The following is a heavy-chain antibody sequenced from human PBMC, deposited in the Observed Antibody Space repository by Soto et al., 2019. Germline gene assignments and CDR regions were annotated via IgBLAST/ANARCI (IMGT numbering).Heavy chain of an antibody. CDR1: GFTFNDYG. CDR2: ISGMSNYI. D-gene: IGHD6-19*01. J-gene: IGHJ5*01. Sequence: EVQLVELGGGLVKPGGSLRLSCEASGFTFNDYGMNWVRQAPGKGLEWVSYISGMSNYIYYADSVKGRFTISRDNAKNSRYLQMTSLRGEDTAVYDCAGGGSVRSGWYEGDSWGQGTLVTVSS. V-gene: IGHV3-21*01. CDR3: AGGGSVRSGWYEGDS.